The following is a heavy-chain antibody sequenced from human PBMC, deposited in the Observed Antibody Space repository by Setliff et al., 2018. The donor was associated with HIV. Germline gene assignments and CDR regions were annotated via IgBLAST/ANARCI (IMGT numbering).Heavy chain of an antibody. D-gene: IGHD2-21*02. V-gene: IGHV1-2*02. Sequence: ASVKVSCKASGYTFTGYYMHWVRQAPGQGLEWMGWINPNSGGTNYAQKFQGRVTMTRDTSISTAYMELSRLRSDETAIFYCAREPIGGDDAFDIWGQGTMVTVSS. CDR3: AREPIGGDDAFDI. CDR2: INPNSGGT. CDR1: GYTFTGYY. J-gene: IGHJ3*02.